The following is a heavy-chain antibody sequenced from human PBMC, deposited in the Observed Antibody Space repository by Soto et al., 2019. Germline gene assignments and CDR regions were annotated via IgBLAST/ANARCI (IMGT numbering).Heavy chain of an antibody. J-gene: IGHJ4*01. Sequence: SETLSLSCAVYGGSFSGYYWSWIRQPPGKGLEWIGEINHSGSTNYNPSLKSRVTISVDTSKNQFSLKLSSVTAADTAVYYCARAIGVGRGYSYGYFDYWGHATLVTVSS. CDR1: GGSFSGYY. CDR3: ARAIGVGRGYSYGYFDY. CDR2: INHSGST. D-gene: IGHD5-18*01. V-gene: IGHV4-34*01.